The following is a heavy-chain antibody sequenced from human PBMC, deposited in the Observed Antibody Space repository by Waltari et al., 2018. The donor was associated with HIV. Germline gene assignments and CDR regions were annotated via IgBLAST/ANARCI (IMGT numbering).Heavy chain of an antibody. CDR1: GFTFRSSW. V-gene: IGHV3-7*01. Sequence: EVEVVESGGGLVQPGGSLRLSCAVSGFTFRSSWMSWVRQAPGKGLWWLANRNQEGSEGYYGGSVEGRFTISRDNTKNLLYLQMNSLRAEDTAVYYCAREGGRDCSGGSCYIDYWGQGTLVTVSS. D-gene: IGHD2-15*01. CDR3: AREGGRDCSGGSCYIDY. J-gene: IGHJ4*02. CDR2: RNQEGSEG.